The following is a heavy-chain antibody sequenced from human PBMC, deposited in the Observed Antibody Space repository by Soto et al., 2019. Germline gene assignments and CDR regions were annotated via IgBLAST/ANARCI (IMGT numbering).Heavy chain of an antibody. Sequence: QVQLVESGGGVVQPGRSLRLSCAASGFTFSSYGIHWVRQAPGKGLEWVAVISYDGSDKYYADSMKGRFTISRDNSKNTLYLQMNSLRAEDTAVYYCAKALTTGSIRLGFYGMDVWGQGTTVTVSS. D-gene: IGHD4-17*01. CDR3: AKALTTGSIRLGFYGMDV. CDR2: ISYDGSDK. V-gene: IGHV3-30*18. CDR1: GFTFSSYG. J-gene: IGHJ6*02.